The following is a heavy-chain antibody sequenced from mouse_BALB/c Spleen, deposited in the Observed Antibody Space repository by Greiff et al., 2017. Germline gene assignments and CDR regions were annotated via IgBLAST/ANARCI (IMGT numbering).Heavy chain of an antibody. CDR1: GFTFSNYW. Sequence: EVQGVESGGGLVQPGGSMKLSCVASGFTFSNYWMNWVRQSPEKGLEWVAEIRLKSNNYATHYAESVKGRFTISRDDSKSSVYLQMNNLRAEDTGIYYCTRADYDGYFFAYWGQGTLVTVSA. V-gene: IGHV6-6*02. CDR3: TRADYDGYFFAY. CDR2: IRLKSNNYAT. D-gene: IGHD2-3*01. J-gene: IGHJ3*01.